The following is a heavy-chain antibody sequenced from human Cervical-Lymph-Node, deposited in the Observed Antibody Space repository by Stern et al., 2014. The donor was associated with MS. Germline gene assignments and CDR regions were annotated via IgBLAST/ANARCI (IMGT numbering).Heavy chain of an antibody. CDR2: IDTSDSET. D-gene: IGHD2-21*02. CDR1: GYDFTRHL. CDR3: ARQASTVAHRGDY. V-gene: IGHV5-51*01. Sequence: EVQLVQSGAEVTKPGESLRISCKTSGYDFTRHLIGWVRQLPGKGLEFMGAIDTSDSETSYSPSFQGQVTISADTSTTTAYLQWRSLRASDTGMYFCARQASTVAHRGDYWGQGTLVTVSS. J-gene: IGHJ4*02.